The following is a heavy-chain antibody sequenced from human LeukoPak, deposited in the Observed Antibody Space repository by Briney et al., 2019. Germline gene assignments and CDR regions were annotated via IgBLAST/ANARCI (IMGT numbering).Heavy chain of an antibody. V-gene: IGHV3-30*18. CDR2: ISYDGSNK. Sequence: GGSLRPSCAASGFTFSSYGMHWVRQAPGKGLEWVAVISYDGSNKYYADSVKGRFTISRDNSKNTLYLQMNSLRAEDTAVYYCAKSGGYYSYYFDYWGQGTPVTVSS. D-gene: IGHD3-22*01. CDR3: AKSGGYYSYYFDY. J-gene: IGHJ4*02. CDR1: GFTFSSYG.